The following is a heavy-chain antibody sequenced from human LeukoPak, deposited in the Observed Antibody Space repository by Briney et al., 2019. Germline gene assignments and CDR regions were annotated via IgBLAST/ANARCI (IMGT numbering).Heavy chain of an antibody. CDR3: ASGPSLAMAPWYYYGMDV. J-gene: IGHJ6*02. V-gene: IGHV3-74*01. D-gene: IGHD5-18*01. CDR1: GITFSSYW. Sequence: GGALRLSCAASGITFSSYWMHWVRQAPGKGLVWVSRINSDGSSTSYADSVKGRFTISRDNAKNTLYLEMNSLRAEDTAVYYCASGPSLAMAPWYYYGMDVWGQGTTVTVSS. CDR2: INSDGSST.